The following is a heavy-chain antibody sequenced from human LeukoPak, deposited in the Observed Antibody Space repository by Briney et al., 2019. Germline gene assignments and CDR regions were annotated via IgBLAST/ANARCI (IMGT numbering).Heavy chain of an antibody. V-gene: IGHV1-8*01. D-gene: IGHD3-10*01. J-gene: IGHJ4*02. CDR2: MNPNSGNT. Sequence: GASVKVSCKASGYTFTSYDINWVRQATGQGLEWMGWMNPNSGNTGYAQKFQGRVTMTRNTSISTAYMELSSLRSEDTDVYYCARVVTMVRGVIGYWGQGTLVTVSS. CDR1: GYTFTSYD. CDR3: ARVVTMVRGVIGY.